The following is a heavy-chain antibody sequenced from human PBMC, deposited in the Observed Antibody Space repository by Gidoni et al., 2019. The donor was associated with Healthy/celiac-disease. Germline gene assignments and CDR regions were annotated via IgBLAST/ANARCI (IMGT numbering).Heavy chain of an antibody. D-gene: IGHD5-12*01. J-gene: IGHJ4*02. Sequence: QLVQSGAEVKKPGPSVQVSCQASGGTFSSYAISWARPAHGQGLEWIGGIIPIFGTAIYAQKFQGRVTINADESTRTAYMGLSSMGAEDTAVYYCARGRDGYNYWGQGTLVTVSS. CDR2: IIPIFGTA. CDR1: GGTFSSYA. V-gene: IGHV1-69*01. CDR3: ARGRDGYNY.